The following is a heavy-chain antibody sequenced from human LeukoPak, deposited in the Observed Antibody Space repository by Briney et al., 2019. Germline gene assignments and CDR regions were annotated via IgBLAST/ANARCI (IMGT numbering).Heavy chain of an antibody. Sequence: GGSLRLSCAASGFSFSAYGMHWVRQAPGKGLEWVAFIHHHGSNRYYADSLKGRFIISRDNSKNTLYLQMNSLRAEDTAVYYCAKDQVAYYYDSSGYLDYWGQGTLVTVSS. V-gene: IGHV3-30*02. CDR1: GFSFSAYG. J-gene: IGHJ4*02. D-gene: IGHD3-22*01. CDR2: IHHHGSNR. CDR3: AKDQVAYYYDSSGYLDY.